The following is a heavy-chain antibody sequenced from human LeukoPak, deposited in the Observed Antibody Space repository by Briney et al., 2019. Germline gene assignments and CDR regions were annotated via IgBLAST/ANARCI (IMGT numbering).Heavy chain of an antibody. V-gene: IGHV3-23*01. CDR3: ASHSGYDPRGWYFDY. J-gene: IGHJ4*02. CDR2: ISGSGGST. Sequence: GGSLRLSCAASGFTFSSYAMSWVRQAPGKGLEWVSAISGSGGSTYYADSVRGRFTISRDNSKNTLYLQMNSLRAEDTAVYYCASHSGYDPRGWYFDYWGQGTLVTVSS. CDR1: GFTFSSYA. D-gene: IGHD5-12*01.